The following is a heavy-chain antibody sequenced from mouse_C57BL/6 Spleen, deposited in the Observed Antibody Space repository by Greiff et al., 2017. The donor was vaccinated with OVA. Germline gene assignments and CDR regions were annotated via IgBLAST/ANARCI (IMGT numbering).Heavy chain of an antibody. Sequence: VQLQQPGAELVKPGASVKLSCKASGYTFTSYWMHWVKQRPGQGLEWIGMIHPNSGSTNYNEKFKSKATLTVDKSSSTAYMQLSSRTSEDSAVYYCARYPTVVARGDYFDYWGQGTTLTVSS. D-gene: IGHD1-1*01. J-gene: IGHJ2*01. V-gene: IGHV1-64*01. CDR1: GYTFTSYW. CDR3: ARYPTVVARGDYFDY. CDR2: IHPNSGST.